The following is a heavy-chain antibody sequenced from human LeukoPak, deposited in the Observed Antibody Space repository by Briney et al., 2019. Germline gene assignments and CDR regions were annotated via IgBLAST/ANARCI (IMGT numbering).Heavy chain of an antibody. CDR1: GGSISSYY. V-gene: IGHV4-59*01. J-gene: IGHJ4*02. D-gene: IGHD3-22*01. CDR2: IYYNGST. Sequence: SETLSLTCTVSGGSISSYYWSWIRQPPGKGLEWIGYIYYNGSTNYNPSLKSRVTISVDTSKNQFSLKLSSVTAADTAVYYCASLSTKYYYDSSGYRYWGQGTLVTVSS. CDR3: ASLSTKYYYDSSGYRY.